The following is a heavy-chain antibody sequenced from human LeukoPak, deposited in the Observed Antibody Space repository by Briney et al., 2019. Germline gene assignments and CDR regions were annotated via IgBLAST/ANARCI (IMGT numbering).Heavy chain of an antibody. D-gene: IGHD3-22*01. J-gene: IGHJ4*02. CDR2: ISGGGGTT. Sequence: GGSLRLSCAASGFTFSSYGMSWVRQAPGKGLEWVSAISGGGGTTYYADSVKGRFTISRDNSKNTLYLQMNSLRAEDTAVYYCTTDSRVYYYDSSGYYKRPGYFDYWGQGTLVTVSS. V-gene: IGHV3-23*01. CDR3: TTDSRVYYYDSSGYYKRPGYFDY. CDR1: GFTFSSYG.